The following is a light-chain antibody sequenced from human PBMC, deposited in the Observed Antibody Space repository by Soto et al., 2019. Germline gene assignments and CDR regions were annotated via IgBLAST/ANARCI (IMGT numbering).Light chain of an antibody. CDR3: QQYNSDSLT. CDR1: QSISSW. Sequence: DIQMTQSPSTLYASVGDRVTITCRASQSISSWFAWYQQKPGKAPKLLIYDASSLESGVPSRFSGSGSGTEFTLTISSLQPDDFATYYCQQYNSDSLTFGGGTKVEIK. V-gene: IGKV1-5*01. CDR2: DAS. J-gene: IGKJ4*01.